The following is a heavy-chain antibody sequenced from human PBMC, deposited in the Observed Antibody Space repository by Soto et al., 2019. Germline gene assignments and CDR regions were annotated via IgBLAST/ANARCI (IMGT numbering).Heavy chain of an antibody. Sequence: GESLKISCKGSGYSFTSYWISWVRQMPGKGLEWMGRIDPSDSYTNYSPSFQGHVTISADKSISTAYLQWSSLKASDTAMYYCATTGTNGYYFDSWGQGTLVTVSS. D-gene: IGHD1-1*01. CDR3: ATTGTNGYYFDS. J-gene: IGHJ4*02. CDR2: IDPSDSYT. V-gene: IGHV5-10-1*01. CDR1: GYSFTSYW.